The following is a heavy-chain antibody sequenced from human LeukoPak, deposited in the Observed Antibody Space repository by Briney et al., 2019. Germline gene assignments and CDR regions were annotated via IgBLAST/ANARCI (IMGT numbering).Heavy chain of an antibody. Sequence: GGSLRLSCAASGFTFSSYWMHWVRQAPGKGLVWVSCIKSDGSRTTSADSVKGQFTISSDNAKNTLHLQMNSLRAEDTAVYYCARDSSSWYYDFWGQGTLVTVSS. V-gene: IGHV3-74*03. CDR1: GFTFSSYW. CDR3: ARDSSSWYYDF. CDR2: IKSDGSRT. J-gene: IGHJ4*02. D-gene: IGHD6-13*01.